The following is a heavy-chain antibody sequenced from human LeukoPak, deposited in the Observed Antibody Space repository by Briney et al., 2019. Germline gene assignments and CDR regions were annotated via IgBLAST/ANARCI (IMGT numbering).Heavy chain of an antibody. CDR3: ARTRTSGSYHFDS. Sequence: PGGSLRLSCAASGFTFSDHYMDWVRQAPGKGLEWVGRTRNKANGYTTEYTASVKGRFTISRDDSKTSLYLQMNSLNTEDTAVYYCARTRTSGSYHFDSWGQGTLVTVSS. D-gene: IGHD1-26*01. CDR1: GFTFSDHY. CDR2: TRNKANGYTT. J-gene: IGHJ4*02. V-gene: IGHV3-72*01.